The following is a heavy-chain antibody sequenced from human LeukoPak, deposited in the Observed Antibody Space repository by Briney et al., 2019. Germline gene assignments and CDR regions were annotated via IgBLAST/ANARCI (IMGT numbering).Heavy chain of an antibody. V-gene: IGHV1-46*01. CDR2: INPSGGST. CDR1: GYTFTIYY. D-gene: IGHD1-20*01. CDR3: AKGSLYNSPLGGWFDP. Sequence: ASVKVSCKTSGYTFTIYYMHWVRQAPGQGLEWMGIINPSGGSTSYAQKFQGRVTMTRDTSTSTVYMELSSLRSEDTAVYHCAKGSLYNSPLGGWFDPWGQGTLVTVSS. J-gene: IGHJ5*02.